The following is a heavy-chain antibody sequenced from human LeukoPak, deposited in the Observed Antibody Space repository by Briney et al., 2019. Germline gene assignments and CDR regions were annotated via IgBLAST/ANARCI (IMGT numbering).Heavy chain of an antibody. CDR2: IFDSGSA. J-gene: IGHJ1*01. Sequence: PSETLSLTCTVSGGSISNYYWTWIRQPPGKGLEWIAYIFDSGSANYNPSLRSRVTISIDTSESQFSLRLNSVTPADTAVYYCARLNGFGEIFADHWGQGTLVSVSS. V-gene: IGHV4-59*01. D-gene: IGHD3-10*01. CDR1: GGSISNYY. CDR3: ARLNGFGEIFADH.